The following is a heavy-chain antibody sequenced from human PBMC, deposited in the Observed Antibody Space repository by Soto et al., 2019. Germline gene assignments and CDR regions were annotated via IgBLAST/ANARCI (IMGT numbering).Heavy chain of an antibody. V-gene: IGHV3-7*01. CDR3: ARAPPGRYYYYYYYMDV. CDR1: GFTFRSYG. Sequence: GGSQRLSCTASGFTFRSYGMSWVRQAPGKGLEWVANIKQDGSEKYYVDSVKGRFTISRDNAKNSLYLQMNSLRAEDTAVYYCARAPPGRYYYYYYYMDVWGKGTTVTVSS. J-gene: IGHJ6*03. CDR2: IKQDGSEK.